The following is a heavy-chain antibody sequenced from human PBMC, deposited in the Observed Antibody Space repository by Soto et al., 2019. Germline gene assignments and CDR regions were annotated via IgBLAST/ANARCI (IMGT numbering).Heavy chain of an antibody. Sequence: ASVKVSCKASGYTFTSYAMHWVRQAPGQRLEWMGWINAGNGNTKYSQKFQGRVTITRDTSASTAYMELSSLRSEDTAVYYCARDGSRGWPLGPFDYWGQGTLVTVSS. CDR1: GYTFTSYA. CDR2: INAGNGNT. CDR3: ARDGSRGWPLGPFDY. V-gene: IGHV1-3*01. D-gene: IGHD6-19*01. J-gene: IGHJ4*02.